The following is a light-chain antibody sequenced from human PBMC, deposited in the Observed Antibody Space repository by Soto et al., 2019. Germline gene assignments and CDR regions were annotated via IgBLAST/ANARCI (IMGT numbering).Light chain of an antibody. CDR2: GAS. CDR3: QQYNNWPALT. Sequence: EIVMTQSPATLSVSPGERATLSCRASQSVSSNLAWYQRKPGQAPRLLIYGASTRATDIPARFSGSVSGTEFTLTISSLQSEDFAVYYCQQYNNWPALTFGGGTKVEVK. CDR1: QSVSSN. J-gene: IGKJ4*01. V-gene: IGKV3-15*01.